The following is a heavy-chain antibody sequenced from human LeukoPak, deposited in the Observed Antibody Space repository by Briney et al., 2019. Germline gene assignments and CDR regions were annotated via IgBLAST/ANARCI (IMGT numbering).Heavy chain of an antibody. V-gene: IGHV3-23*01. Sequence: GGSLRLSCAASGFTFSTYTMAWVRQAPGGGLEWVAGISDDGGKKYYADSVKGRFAISRDNSKNTLYLQMNSLRGEDTAVFYCAKDFGRNLGGPGYWGRGTLVIVSS. CDR2: ISDDGGKK. J-gene: IGHJ4*02. CDR1: GFTFSTYT. D-gene: IGHD1-14*01. CDR3: AKDFGRNLGGPGY.